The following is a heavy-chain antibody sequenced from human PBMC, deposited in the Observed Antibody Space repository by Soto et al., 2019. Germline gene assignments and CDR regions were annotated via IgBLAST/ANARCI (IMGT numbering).Heavy chain of an antibody. J-gene: IGHJ5*02. V-gene: IGHV4-31*03. CDR3: AREGTAWNYAGWFDP. CDR1: GGSINSGGYY. CDR2: IYYSGYT. Sequence: PSETLSLTCTVSGGSINSGGYYWSWIRQHPGKGLEWIGYIYYSGYTYYNPSLKSRVTISVDTSKNQFPLKLSSVTAADTAVYYCAREGTAWNYAGWFDPWGQGTLVTVSS. D-gene: IGHD1-7*01.